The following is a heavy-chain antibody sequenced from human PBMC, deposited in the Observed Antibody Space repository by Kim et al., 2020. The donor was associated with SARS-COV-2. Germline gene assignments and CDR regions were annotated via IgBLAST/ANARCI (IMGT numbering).Heavy chain of an antibody. J-gene: IGHJ4*02. D-gene: IGHD6-19*01. V-gene: IGHV1-69*01. CDR3: ARDGHSSGYYFY. Sequence: NYAQKFQGRVTITADESTSTAYMELSSLRSEDTAVYYCARDGHSSGYYFYWGQGTLVTVSS.